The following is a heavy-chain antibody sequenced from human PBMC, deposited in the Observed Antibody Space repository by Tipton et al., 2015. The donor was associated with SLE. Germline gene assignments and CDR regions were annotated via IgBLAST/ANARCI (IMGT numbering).Heavy chain of an antibody. CDR2: INHSGST. J-gene: IGHJ6*02. V-gene: IGHV4-34*01. Sequence: TLSLTCAVYGGSFSGYYWSWIRQPPGKGLEWIGEINHSGSTNYNPSLKSRVTISLDTSKNQFSLKLSSVTAADTAVYFCARATIVGATPLYYYYGMDVWGQGTTVTVSS. CDR1: GGSFSGYY. D-gene: IGHD1-26*01. CDR3: ARATIVGATPLYYYYGMDV.